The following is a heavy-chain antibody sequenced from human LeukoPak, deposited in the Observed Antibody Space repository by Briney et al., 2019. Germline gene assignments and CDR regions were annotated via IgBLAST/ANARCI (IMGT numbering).Heavy chain of an antibody. D-gene: IGHD6-13*01. J-gene: IGHJ3*02. Sequence: GGSLRLSCAASGFTFSSYSMNWVRQAPGKGLEWVSSISSSSSYIYYADSVKGRFTISRDNAKNSLYLQMNSLRAEDTAVYYCATTVSTAGVAFDIWGQGTMVTVSS. CDR1: GFTFSSYS. CDR3: ATTVSTAGVAFDI. V-gene: IGHV3-21*01. CDR2: ISSSSSYI.